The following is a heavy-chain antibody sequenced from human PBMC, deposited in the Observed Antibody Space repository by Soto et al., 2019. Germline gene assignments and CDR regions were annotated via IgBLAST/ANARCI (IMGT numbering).Heavy chain of an antibody. CDR3: AKSLNSAYLYAFDM. D-gene: IGHD5-12*01. V-gene: IGHV3-23*01. CDR2: ISGSEVT. CDR1: GFTFSSYA. J-gene: IGHJ3*02. Sequence: GGSLRLSCAASGFTFSSYAMSWVRQVPGKGLEWVSGISGSEVTHYRDSVKGRFTISRDNSQNTLYLQMNSLGAEDSALYYCAKSLNSAYLYAFDMWGQGTMVTVSS.